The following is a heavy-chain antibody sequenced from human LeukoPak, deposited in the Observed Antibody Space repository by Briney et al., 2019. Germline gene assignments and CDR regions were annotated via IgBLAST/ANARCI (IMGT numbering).Heavy chain of an antibody. Sequence: PGGSLRLSCEASGLTFRTYAMHWVRQAPGKGLEWLTVISYDGNKKQYADSVKGRFTISRDNSKSTLYLQMNSLRAEDTAVYYCARGARKGDDYGGFFDYWGQGTLVTVSS. J-gene: IGHJ4*02. V-gene: IGHV3-30*04. CDR3: ARGARKGDDYGGFFDY. D-gene: IGHD4-23*01. CDR2: ISYDGNKK. CDR1: GLTFRTYA.